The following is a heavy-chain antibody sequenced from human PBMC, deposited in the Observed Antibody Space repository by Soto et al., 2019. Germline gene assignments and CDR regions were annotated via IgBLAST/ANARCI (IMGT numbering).Heavy chain of an antibody. CDR2: ISSSSSTI. CDR1: GFTFSSYS. J-gene: IGHJ6*02. Sequence: EVQLVESGGGLVQPGGSLRLSCAASGFTFSSYSMNWVRQAPGKGLEWVSYISSSSSTIYYADSVKGRFTISRDNAKNSLYLQMNSLRDEDTAVYYCARDNGFGELLTDYYDYYGMDVWGQGTTVTVSS. CDR3: ARDNGFGELLTDYYDYYGMDV. D-gene: IGHD3-10*01. V-gene: IGHV3-48*02.